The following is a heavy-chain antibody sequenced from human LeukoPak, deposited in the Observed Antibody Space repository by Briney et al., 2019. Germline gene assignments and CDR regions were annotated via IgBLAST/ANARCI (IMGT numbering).Heavy chain of an antibody. J-gene: IGHJ5*02. Sequence: SQTLSLTCTASGGSISSGSYYWSWIRQPAGKGLEWLGRIYTSGSNNYNPSLKSRVTISGDTSKNQFSLKLSSVTAADTAVYYCAREPRGIAVAGTGGWFDPWGQGTLVTVSS. CDR1: GGSISSGSYY. CDR3: AREPRGIAVAGTGGWFDP. CDR2: IYTSGSN. D-gene: IGHD6-19*01. V-gene: IGHV4-61*02.